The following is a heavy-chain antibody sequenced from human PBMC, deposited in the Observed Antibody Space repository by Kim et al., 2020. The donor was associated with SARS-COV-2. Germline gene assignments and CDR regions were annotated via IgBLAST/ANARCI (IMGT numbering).Heavy chain of an antibody. CDR2: IIHIFGTA. Sequence: SVKVSCKASGGTFSSYAISWVRQAPGQGLEWMGGIIHIFGTANYAQKFQGRVTITADESTSTAYMELSSLRSEDTAVYYCARVGGEYYYDSSGYYYYYGMDVWGQGTTVTVSS. J-gene: IGHJ6*02. V-gene: IGHV1-69*13. CDR3: ARVGGEYYYDSSGYYYYYGMDV. D-gene: IGHD3-22*01. CDR1: GGTFSSYA.